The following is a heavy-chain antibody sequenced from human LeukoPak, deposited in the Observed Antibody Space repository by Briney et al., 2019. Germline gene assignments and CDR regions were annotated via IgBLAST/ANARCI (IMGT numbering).Heavy chain of an antibody. V-gene: IGHV3-66*01. CDR3: ARDQDRMDV. Sequence: PGGPLRLSCAASGFTVNRNYLSWVRQAPGKGLEWVSVIYGGGRTYYADSVKGRFTISRDNSKNTLYLQMNSLRAEDTAVYYCARDQDRMDVWGQGTTVTVSS. CDR1: GFTVNRNY. J-gene: IGHJ6*02. CDR2: IYGGGRT.